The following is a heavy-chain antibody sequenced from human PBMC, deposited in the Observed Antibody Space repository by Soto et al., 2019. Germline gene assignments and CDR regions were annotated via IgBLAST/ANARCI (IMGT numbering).Heavy chain of an antibody. CDR1: GFPFSSYA. J-gene: IGHJ3*02. V-gene: IGHV3-23*01. Sequence: GGSLRLSCSASGFPFSSYAMSWVRQAPGKGLEWVSAISGSGGSTYYADSVKGRFTISRDNSKNTLYLQMNSLRAEDTAVYYCAISSSGGDPNDAFDIWGQGTMVTVSS. CDR2: ISGSGGST. CDR3: AISSSGGDPNDAFDI. D-gene: IGHD2-15*01.